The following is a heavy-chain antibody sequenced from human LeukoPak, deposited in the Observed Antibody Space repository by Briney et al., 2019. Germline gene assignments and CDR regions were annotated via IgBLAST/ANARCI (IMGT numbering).Heavy chain of an antibody. Sequence: GGSLRLSCAASGFTFSSYAMHWVRQAPGKGLEYVSAISSNGGSTYYANSVKGRFTISRDNSKNTLYLQMGSLRAEDMAVYYCARDLGYYDSSGYPDYWGQGTLVTVSS. V-gene: IGHV3-64*01. J-gene: IGHJ4*02. CDR2: ISSNGGST. D-gene: IGHD3-22*01. CDR1: GFTFSSYA. CDR3: ARDLGYYDSSGYPDY.